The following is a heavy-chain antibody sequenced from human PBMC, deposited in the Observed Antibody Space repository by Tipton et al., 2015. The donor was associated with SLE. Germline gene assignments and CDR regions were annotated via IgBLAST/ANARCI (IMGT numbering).Heavy chain of an antibody. Sequence: QLVQSGGGVVLPGGSLRLSCAASGFRFSTFGMHWVRQAPGKGLEWVAFIRNDGNVKNYADSVRGRFTLSRDNFRKTLVLQMNSLRPEDTAVYYCATLKGWSTEPGSFDFWGQGTLVTVSS. V-gene: IGHV3-30*02. J-gene: IGHJ4*02. CDR3: ATLKGWSTEPGSFDF. D-gene: IGHD2-15*01. CDR1: GFRFSTFG. CDR2: IRNDGNVK.